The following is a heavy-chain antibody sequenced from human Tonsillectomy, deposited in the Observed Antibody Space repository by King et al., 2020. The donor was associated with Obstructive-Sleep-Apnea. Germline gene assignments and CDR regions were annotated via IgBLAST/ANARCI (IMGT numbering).Heavy chain of an antibody. Sequence: VQLVESGGGLVQPGRSLRLSCTGSGFTFGDFAMSWFRQAPGKGLEWVCFIRSKDYGGTSAYAASVKGRFTISRDDSKSIAYLQMNSLKTEDTAVYYCTRAPGSSSWYRDPFWGQGTLVTVSS. CDR2: IRSKDYGGTS. V-gene: IGHV3-49*03. CDR1: GFTFGDFA. D-gene: IGHD6-13*01. J-gene: IGHJ4*02. CDR3: TRAPGSSSWYRDPF.